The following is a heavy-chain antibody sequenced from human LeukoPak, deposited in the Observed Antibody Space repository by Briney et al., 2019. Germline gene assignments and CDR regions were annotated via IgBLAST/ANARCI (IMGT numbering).Heavy chain of an antibody. D-gene: IGHD6-19*01. CDR1: GGSISSSSYY. J-gene: IGHJ6*03. CDR3: ARRQSRYYYCMDV. Sequence: SETLSLTCTVSGGSISSSSYYWGWIRQPPGKGLEWIGSIYYSGSTYYNPSLKSRVTISVDTSKNQFSLKLSSVTAADTAVYYCARRQSRYYYCMDVWGKGTTVTVSS. V-gene: IGHV4-39*01. CDR2: IYYSGST.